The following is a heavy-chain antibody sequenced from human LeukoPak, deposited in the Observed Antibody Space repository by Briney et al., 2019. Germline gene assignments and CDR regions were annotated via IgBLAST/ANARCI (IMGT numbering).Heavy chain of an antibody. D-gene: IGHD3-22*01. V-gene: IGHV3-73*01. CDR1: GFTFSDSG. CDR2: IRSKADSYAT. J-gene: IGHJ4*02. Sequence: GGSLRLSCAASGFTFSDSGMHWVRQAPGKGLEWVGHIRSKADSYATVYAASVKGRFTITRDDSENTAYLQMSSLKTEDTAVYYCTRHIYYEDGFDYWGQGTLVTVSS. CDR3: TRHIYYEDGFDY.